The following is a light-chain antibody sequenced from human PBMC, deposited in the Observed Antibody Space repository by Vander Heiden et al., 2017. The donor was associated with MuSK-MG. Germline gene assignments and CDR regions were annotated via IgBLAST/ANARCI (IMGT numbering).Light chain of an antibody. CDR3: QQEDSAPKT. CDR2: WAS. J-gene: IGKJ3*01. V-gene: IGKV4-1*01. CDR1: QTVLYSSSNKNY. Sequence: DILMTQSPDSLAVSLGERATINCKSSQTVLYSSSNKNYLAWYQQKPGQPPRLLIYWASTRESGVPDRFSGSGSGTDFTLTISSLQAEDVAVYYCQQEDSAPKTFGHGTKVDIK.